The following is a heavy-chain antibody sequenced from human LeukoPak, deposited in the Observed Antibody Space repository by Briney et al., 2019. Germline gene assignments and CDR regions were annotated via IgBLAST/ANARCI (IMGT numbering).Heavy chain of an antibody. D-gene: IGHD4-23*01. J-gene: IGHJ3*02. Sequence: PSETLSLTCTVSGGSISSSSYYWAWIRQPPGKGLEWIGSIYYSGSTYYNPSLKSRVTISVDTSKNQFSLKLSSVTAADTAVYYCARSYGGNFDAFVIWGQGRFVSVSS. CDR1: GGSISSSSYY. CDR2: IYYSGST. CDR3: ARSYGGNFDAFVI. V-gene: IGHV4-39*01.